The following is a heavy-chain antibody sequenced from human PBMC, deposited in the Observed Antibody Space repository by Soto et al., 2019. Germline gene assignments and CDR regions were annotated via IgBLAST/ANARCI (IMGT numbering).Heavy chain of an antibody. CDR1: GGSIRSSY. J-gene: IGHJ6*01. CDR3: ARGSIVXVPAAGGGYYYYYGMDV. D-gene: IGHD2-2*01. V-gene: IGHV4-59*01. CDR2: IYYSGST. Sequence: PSETLSLTCTVSGGSIRSSYWTWIRQPPGKGLEWIGYIYYSGSTNYNPSLKSRVTISVDTSKNQFSLKLSSVTAADTAVYYCARGSIVXVPAAGGGYYYYYGMDVWGQGTTVTVSS.